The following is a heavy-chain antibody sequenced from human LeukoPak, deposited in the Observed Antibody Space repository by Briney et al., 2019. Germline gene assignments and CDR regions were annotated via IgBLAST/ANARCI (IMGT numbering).Heavy chain of an antibody. J-gene: IGHJ5*02. CDR1: GYTFTGHY. CDR3: ARGSHYYGSGSNPFNWFDP. D-gene: IGHD3-10*01. CDR2: INPNSGGT. Sequence: GASVKVSCKASGYTFTGHYMHWVRQAPGQGLEWMGWINPNSGGTNYAQKFQGRVTMTRDTSISTAYMELSRLRSDDTAVYYCARGSHYYGSGSNPFNWFDPWGQGTLVTVSS. V-gene: IGHV1-2*02.